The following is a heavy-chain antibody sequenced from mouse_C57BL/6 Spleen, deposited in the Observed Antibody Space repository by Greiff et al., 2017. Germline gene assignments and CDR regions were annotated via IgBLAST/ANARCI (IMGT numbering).Heavy chain of an antibody. CDR2: IKPNYGTT. V-gene: IGHV1-39*01. J-gene: IGHJ3*01. Sequence: EVKLMESGPELVKPGASVKISCKASGYSFTDYNMNWVKQSNGKSLEWIGVIKPNYGTTSYNQKFKGKATLTVDQSSSTAYMQLNSLTSEDSAVYYCARGGIYYEYDEVWFAYWGQGTLVTVSA. D-gene: IGHD2-4*01. CDR1: GYSFTDYN. CDR3: ARGGIYYEYDEVWFAY.